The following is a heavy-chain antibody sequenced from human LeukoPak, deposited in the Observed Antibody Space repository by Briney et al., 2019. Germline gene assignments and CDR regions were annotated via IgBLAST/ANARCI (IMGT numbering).Heavy chain of an antibody. J-gene: IGHJ6*03. CDR2: IYSGGST. Sequence: GGSLRLSCAASGFTVGSNYMSWVRQAPGKGLEWVSVIYSGGSTYYADSVKGRFTISRDNSKNTLYLQMNSLRAEDTAVYYCARDRLELRFYYYMDVWGKGTTVTVSS. D-gene: IGHD1-7*01. CDR3: ARDRLELRFYYYMDV. CDR1: GFTVGSNY. V-gene: IGHV3-66*02.